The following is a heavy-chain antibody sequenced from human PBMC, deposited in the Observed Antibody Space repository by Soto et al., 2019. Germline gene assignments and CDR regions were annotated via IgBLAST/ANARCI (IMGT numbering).Heavy chain of an antibody. J-gene: IGHJ5*02. V-gene: IGHV4-59*08. CDR3: ARGRHWFGP. Sequence: PSETLSLTCTVSGSSITSSYWNWFRQSPGKGLEWIGKISDRGDINYNPPLESRVAISTDTSNNQVSLTLTAVNAADTAVYFCARGRHWFGPWGQGTLVTVSS. CDR1: GSSITSSY. CDR2: ISDRGDI.